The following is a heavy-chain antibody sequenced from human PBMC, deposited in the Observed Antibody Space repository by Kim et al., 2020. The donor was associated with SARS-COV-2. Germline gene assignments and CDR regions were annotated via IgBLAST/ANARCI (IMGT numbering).Heavy chain of an antibody. D-gene: IGHD6-13*01. Sequence: SETLSLTCTVSGGSISSGGYYWSWIRQHPGKGLEWIGYIYYSGSTYYNPSLKSRVTISVDTSKNQFSLKLSSVTAADTAVYYCARGLAAAGHFDYWGQGTLVTVSS. J-gene: IGHJ4*02. CDR3: ARGLAAAGHFDY. CDR1: GGSISSGGYY. CDR2: IYYSGST. V-gene: IGHV4-31*03.